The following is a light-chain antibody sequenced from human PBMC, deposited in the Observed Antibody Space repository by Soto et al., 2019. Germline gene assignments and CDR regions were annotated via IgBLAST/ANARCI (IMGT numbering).Light chain of an antibody. CDR1: SSDIGSYNL. CDR2: EGG. Sequence: QSALTQPASVSGSPGQSITISCTGTSSDIGSYNLVSWYQHHPGKAPKLIIYEGGKRPSGVSNRFSGSKSGNTASLTISGLQAEDEADYYCCSYARSSSWVFGGGTKLTVL. J-gene: IGLJ3*02. CDR3: CSYARSSSWV. V-gene: IGLV2-23*01.